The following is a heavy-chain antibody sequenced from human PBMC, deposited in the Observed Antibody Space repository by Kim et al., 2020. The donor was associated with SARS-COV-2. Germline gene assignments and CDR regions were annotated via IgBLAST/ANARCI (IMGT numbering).Heavy chain of an antibody. V-gene: IGHV3-21*01. J-gene: IGHJ6*02. CDR2: ISSTTSHI. D-gene: IGHD2-21*02. Sequence: GGSLRLSCAASGFTFSSFGMSWVRQAPGKGLEWVSFISSTTSHIYYADSMKGRFTISRDNAENSLYLEMNSLRAEDTAVYYCARENTAKVGLYFYYYGMAVWGQGTTVIVSS. CDR3: ARENTAKVGLYFYYYGMAV. CDR1: GFTFSSFG.